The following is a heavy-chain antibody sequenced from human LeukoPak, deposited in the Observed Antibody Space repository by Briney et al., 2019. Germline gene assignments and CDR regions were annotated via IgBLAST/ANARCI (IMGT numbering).Heavy chain of an antibody. CDR1: GGTFSSYA. Sequence: SVKVSCKASGGTFSSYAISWVRQAPGQGLEWMGGIIPIFGTANYAQKFQGRVTITADESTSTAYMELSSLRSEDTAVYYCARGVAGMATITPWDYWGQGTLVTVSS. CDR3: ARGVAGMATITPWDY. J-gene: IGHJ4*02. CDR2: IIPIFGTA. D-gene: IGHD5-24*01. V-gene: IGHV1-69*13.